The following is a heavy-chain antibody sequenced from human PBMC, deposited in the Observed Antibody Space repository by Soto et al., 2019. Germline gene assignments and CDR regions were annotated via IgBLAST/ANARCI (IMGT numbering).Heavy chain of an antibody. CDR2: VNSSGVA. V-gene: IGHV4-4*07. D-gene: IGHD6-6*01. CDR1: GDSMSGYY. Sequence: QVQLQESGPGLVKPSETLTLICNVSGDSMSGYYGSWVRQPAGQGLEWIGRVNSSGVANYNPSLASRVTMSIDTSKNQFSLSLRSVTGADTAVYFCARLGSGSSLVSWGQGIPVTVSS. CDR3: ARLGSGSSLVS. J-gene: IGHJ5*02.